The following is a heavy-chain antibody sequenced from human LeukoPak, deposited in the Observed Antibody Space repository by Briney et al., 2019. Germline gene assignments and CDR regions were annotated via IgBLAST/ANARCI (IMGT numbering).Heavy chain of an antibody. D-gene: IGHD3-10*01. J-gene: IGHJ6*04. V-gene: IGHV4-34*01. CDR3: ASLVTMVRGVTQSDV. CDR1: GGSISSYY. Sequence: SETLSLTCTVSGGSISSYYWSWIRQPPGKGLEWIGEINHSGSTNYNPSLKSRVTISVDTSKNQFSLKLSSVTAADTAVYYCASLVTMVRGVTQSDVWGKGTTVTVSS. CDR2: INHSGST.